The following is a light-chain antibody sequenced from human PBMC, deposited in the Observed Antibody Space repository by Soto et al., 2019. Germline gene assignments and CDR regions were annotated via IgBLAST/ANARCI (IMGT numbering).Light chain of an antibody. CDR1: SSDVGGYNY. CDR2: DVS. Sequence: QSALTQPASVSGSPGQSITISCTGTSSDVGGYNYVSWYQQHPGKAPKCMIYDVSNRPSGVSNRFSGSKSGNTASLTISGLQAEDEADYYCCSYTTSNTRQIVFGTGTKLTV. J-gene: IGLJ1*01. CDR3: CSYTTSNTRQIV. V-gene: IGLV2-14*01.